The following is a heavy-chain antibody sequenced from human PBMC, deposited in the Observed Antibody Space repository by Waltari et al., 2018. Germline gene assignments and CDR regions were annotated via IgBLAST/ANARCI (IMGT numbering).Heavy chain of an antibody. Sequence: EVQLLESGGGLVQPGGSLRLSCAASGFTFSSYAMSWVRQAPGKGLEWVSVIYSGGSTYYADSVKGRFTISRDNSKNTLYLQMNSLRAEDTAVYYCAKANYDFWSGQLFDYWGQGTLVTVSS. V-gene: IGHV3-23*03. CDR3: AKANYDFWSGQLFDY. CDR2: IYSGGST. D-gene: IGHD3-3*01. CDR1: GFTFSSYA. J-gene: IGHJ4*02.